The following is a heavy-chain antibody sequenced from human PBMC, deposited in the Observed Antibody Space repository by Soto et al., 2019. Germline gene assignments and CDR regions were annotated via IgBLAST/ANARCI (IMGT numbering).Heavy chain of an antibody. CDR3: ARDYSSYGPFDY. CDR1: GFTFSSLG. D-gene: IGHD5-18*01. J-gene: IGHJ4*02. CDR2: ISYDGSNK. Sequence: GRSLRLSCAASGFTFSSLGMHWVRQAPGKGLEWVAVISYDGSNKYYADSVKGRFTISRDNSKNTLYLQMNSLRAEDTAVYYCARDYSSYGPFDYWGQGTLVTVSS. V-gene: IGHV3-30*03.